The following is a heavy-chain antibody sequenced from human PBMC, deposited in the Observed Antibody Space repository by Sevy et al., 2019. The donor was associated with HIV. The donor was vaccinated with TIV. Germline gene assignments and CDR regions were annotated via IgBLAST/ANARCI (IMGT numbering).Heavy chain of an antibody. CDR1: GFIFSNYY. J-gene: IGHJ4*02. Sequence: GGSLRLSCAASGFIFSNYYMTWVRQAPGKGLEWVSYISDRSDTISYADSVKGRFTISRDNAKNALYLQMSSLRGEDTAVYYWAIVRDRYCSGGSCYYGYFFDYWGQGTLVTVSS. D-gene: IGHD2-15*01. CDR3: AIVRDRYCSGGSCYYGYFFDY. V-gene: IGHV3-48*01. CDR2: ISDRSDTI.